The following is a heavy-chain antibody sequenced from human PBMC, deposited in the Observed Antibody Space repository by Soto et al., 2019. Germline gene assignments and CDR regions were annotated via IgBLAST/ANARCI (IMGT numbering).Heavy chain of an antibody. Sequence: SETLSLTCAVYGGSFSGYYWSWIRQPPGKGLEWIGEIDHTGSTNYNPSLTSRVTISVDRSKNQFSLKLSSVTAADTAVYYSARVHSSGWYAGYWGRGTLVTVSS. V-gene: IGHV4-34*01. CDR3: ARVHSSGWYAGY. D-gene: IGHD6-19*01. CDR2: IDHTGST. J-gene: IGHJ4*02. CDR1: GGSFSGYY.